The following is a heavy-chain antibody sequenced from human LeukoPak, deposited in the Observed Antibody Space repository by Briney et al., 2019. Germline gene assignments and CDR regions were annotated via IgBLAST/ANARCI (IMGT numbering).Heavy chain of an antibody. CDR1: GGSISSTSNY. V-gene: IGHV4-39*07. CDR3: ARSYSYGPYFFDY. CDR2: IYYRGST. D-gene: IGHD5-18*01. J-gene: IGHJ4*02. Sequence: PSETLSLTCTVSGGSISSTSNYWGWIRQPPGKGLEWIGSIYYRGSTYKNPSLKSRVTISIDTSKNQFSLKLRSVTAADTAVYYCARSYSYGPYFFDYWGQGTLVTVSS.